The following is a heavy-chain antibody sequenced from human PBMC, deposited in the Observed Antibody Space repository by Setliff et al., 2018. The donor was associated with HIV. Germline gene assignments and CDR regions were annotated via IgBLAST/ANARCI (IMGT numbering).Heavy chain of an antibody. CDR2: SHYTGSS. CDR3: ARVTNFLPKDPSMVTDAFDV. Sequence: KPSETLSLTCAVSGYFISSGYYWGWIRQPPGKGLEWIGYSHYTGSSNYNPSLKSRVTISVDTSKNHFSLRLSSVTAADTALYYCARVTNFLPKDPSMVTDAFDVWGQGTMVTVSS. V-gene: IGHV4-61*03. D-gene: IGHD2-8*01. J-gene: IGHJ3*01. CDR1: GYFISSGYY.